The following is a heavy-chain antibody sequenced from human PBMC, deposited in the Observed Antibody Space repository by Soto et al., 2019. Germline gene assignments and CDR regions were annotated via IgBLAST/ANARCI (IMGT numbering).Heavy chain of an antibody. CDR1: GFTFSRNG. CDR3: ARDPSEGRVGNWFES. Sequence: GGSLRLSCAPSGFTFSRNGMNWLRQPPGKGLEWVASISSSTSYVYYADSVKGRFSTSRDNAKNILYLETYALRTEDTAVYYCARDPSEGRVGNWFESWGQGTLVTVSS. J-gene: IGHJ5*01. CDR2: ISSSTSYV. V-gene: IGHV3-21*06. D-gene: IGHD2-2*01.